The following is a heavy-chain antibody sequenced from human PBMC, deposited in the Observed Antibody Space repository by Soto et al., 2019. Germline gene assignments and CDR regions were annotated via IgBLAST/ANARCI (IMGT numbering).Heavy chain of an antibody. CDR1: GFTFSNYN. J-gene: IGHJ4*02. Sequence: EVQLVESGGGLVQPGGSRKLSCEASGFTFSNYNMNWVRQAPGKGLEWLAYISTTRTTIYYADYVKGRCTIARDNVKSSLYLYMNSLRDEDTAVYYCARDRVGLDYWGQGTLVTVSS. CDR2: ISTTRTTI. D-gene: IGHD3-16*01. V-gene: IGHV3-48*02. CDR3: ARDRVGLDY.